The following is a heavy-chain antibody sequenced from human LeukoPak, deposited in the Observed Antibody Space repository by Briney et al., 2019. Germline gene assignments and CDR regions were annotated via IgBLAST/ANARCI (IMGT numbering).Heavy chain of an antibody. D-gene: IGHD3-16*01. CDR3: ARGRGYDYVWGD. V-gene: IGHV1-8*01. CDR1: GYTFTSYD. J-gene: IGHJ4*02. CDR2: MNPNSGNT. Sequence: ASVKVSCKASGYTFTSYDINWVRQATGQGLEWMGWMNPNSGNTGYAQKFQGRVTMTRNTSISTAYMELSSLRSEDTAVYYCARGRGYDYVWGDWGQGTLVTVSS.